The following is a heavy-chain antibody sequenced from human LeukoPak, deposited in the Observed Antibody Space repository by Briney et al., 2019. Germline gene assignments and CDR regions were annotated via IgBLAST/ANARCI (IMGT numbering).Heavy chain of an antibody. V-gene: IGHV3-30*04. D-gene: IGHD6-6*01. CDR2: ISYDGSNK. Sequence: PGTSLRLSCAASGFTFSRNAMHWVRQAPGKGLEWVTVISYDGSNKYYADSVKGRLTISRDNSKNTLYLQMNSLRGEDTAVYYCAREEYSNSRGVFDIWGQGTMVTVSS. CDR3: AREEYSNSRGVFDI. CDR1: GFTFSRNA. J-gene: IGHJ3*02.